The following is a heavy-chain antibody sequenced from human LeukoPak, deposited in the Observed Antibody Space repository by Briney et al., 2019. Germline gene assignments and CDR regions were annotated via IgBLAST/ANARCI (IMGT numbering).Heavy chain of an antibody. CDR1: GFTFSSYD. V-gene: IGHV3-30*02. Sequence: GGSLRLSCEASGFTFSSYDMHWVRQAPGKGLEWVAFIRYDGSSTYYADSVKGRFTISRDNSKNTLYLQMNSLRAEDTAVYYCAKDPGPYYYGSGSYPGDYWGQGTLVTVSS. D-gene: IGHD3-10*01. CDR2: IRYDGSST. CDR3: AKDPGPYYYGSGSYPGDY. J-gene: IGHJ4*02.